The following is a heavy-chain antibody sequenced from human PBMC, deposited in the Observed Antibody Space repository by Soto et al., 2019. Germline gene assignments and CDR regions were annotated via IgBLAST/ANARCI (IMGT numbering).Heavy chain of an antibody. CDR3: ARDPYSSSSLHYYYYGMDV. D-gene: IGHD6-6*01. Sequence: SVKVSCKASGGTFSSYAISWVRQAPGQGLEWMGGIIPIFGTANYAQKFQGRVTITADESTSTAHMELSSLRSEDTAVYYCARDPYSSSSLHYYYYGMDVWGQGTTVTVSS. CDR1: GGTFSSYA. V-gene: IGHV1-69*13. CDR2: IIPIFGTA. J-gene: IGHJ6*02.